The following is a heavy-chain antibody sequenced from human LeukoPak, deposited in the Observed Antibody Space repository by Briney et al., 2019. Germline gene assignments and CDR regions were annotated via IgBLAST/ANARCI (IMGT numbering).Heavy chain of an antibody. D-gene: IGHD1-1*01. CDR1: GGSISSYY. V-gene: IGHV4-59*01. Sequence: SETLSLTCTVSGGSISSYYWSWIRQPPGKGLEWIGYIYYSGSTNYNPSLKSRVTISVDTSKNQFSLKLSSVTAADTAVYYCARGAQLERRGYYYYGMDVWGQGTTVTVSS. J-gene: IGHJ6*02. CDR2: IYYSGST. CDR3: ARGAQLERRGYYYYGMDV.